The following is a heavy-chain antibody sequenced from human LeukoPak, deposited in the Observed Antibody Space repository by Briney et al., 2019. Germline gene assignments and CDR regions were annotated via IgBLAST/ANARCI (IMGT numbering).Heavy chain of an antibody. Sequence: SETLSLTCAVYGGSFSGYYWSWIRQPPGKGLEWIGEINHSGSTNYNPSLKSRVTISVDTSKNQFSPKLSSATAADTAVYYCARGRAARGKKSFDYWGQGTLVTVSS. D-gene: IGHD6-6*01. J-gene: IGHJ4*02. CDR1: GGSFSGYY. CDR2: INHSGST. V-gene: IGHV4-34*01. CDR3: ARGRAARGKKSFDY.